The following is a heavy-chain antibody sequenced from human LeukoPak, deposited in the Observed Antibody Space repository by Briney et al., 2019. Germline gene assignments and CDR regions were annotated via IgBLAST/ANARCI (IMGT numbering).Heavy chain of an antibody. Sequence: ASVKVSCKASGYTFTGYYMHWARQAPGQGLEWMGWINPNSGGTNYAQKFQGRVTMTRDTSISTAYMELSRLRSDDTAVYYCARAAIFGVVINHFDYWGQGTLVTVSS. CDR1: GYTFTGYY. CDR2: INPNSGGT. CDR3: ARAAIFGVVINHFDY. J-gene: IGHJ4*02. D-gene: IGHD3-3*01. V-gene: IGHV1-2*02.